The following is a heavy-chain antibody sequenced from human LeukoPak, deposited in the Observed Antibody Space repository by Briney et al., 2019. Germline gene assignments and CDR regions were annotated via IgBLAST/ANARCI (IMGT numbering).Heavy chain of an antibody. CDR3: ARDALEENWFDP. Sequence: PSETLSLTCIVSGGSISSSNYYWGWIRQPPGKGLEWIGSMYYSGSTYYNPSLKSRVTTSIDTSKNQFSLKLSSVTAADTAVYYCARDALEENWFDPWGQGTLVTVSS. V-gene: IGHV4-39*07. CDR1: GGSISSSNYY. J-gene: IGHJ5*02. D-gene: IGHD1-1*01. CDR2: MYYSGST.